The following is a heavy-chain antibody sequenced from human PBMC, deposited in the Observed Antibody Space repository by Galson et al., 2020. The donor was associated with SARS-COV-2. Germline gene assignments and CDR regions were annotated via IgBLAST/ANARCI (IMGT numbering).Heavy chain of an antibody. V-gene: IGHV1-2*02. D-gene: IGHD3-22*01. CDR1: GYTFTGYY. J-gene: IGHJ4*02. CDR3: ASARGPDYYDSSGYLDY. CDR2: IKPNSGGT. Sequence: ASVKVSCKASGYTFTGYYMHWVRQAPGQGLAWMGWIKPNSGGTNYAQKFQGGVTMTRDTSISTAYMELSRLRSDDTAVYYCASARGPDYYDSSGYLDYWGQGTLVTVSS.